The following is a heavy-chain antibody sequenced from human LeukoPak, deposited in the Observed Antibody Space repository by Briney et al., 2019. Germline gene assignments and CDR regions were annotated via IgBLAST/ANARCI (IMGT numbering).Heavy chain of an antibody. CDR3: ARGGFLEWPSFYGMDV. D-gene: IGHD3-3*01. CDR2: INPSGGST. V-gene: IGHV1-46*01. Sequence: ASVKVSCKASGYTFTSYYMDWVRQAPGQGLEWMGIINPSGGSTSYAQKFQGRVTMTRDTSTSTVYMELSSLRSEDTAVYYCARGGFLEWPSFYGMDVWGQGTTVTVSS. J-gene: IGHJ6*02. CDR1: GYTFTSYY.